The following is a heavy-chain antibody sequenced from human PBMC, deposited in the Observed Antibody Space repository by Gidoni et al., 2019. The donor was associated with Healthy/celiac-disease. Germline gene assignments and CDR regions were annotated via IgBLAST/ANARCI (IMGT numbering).Heavy chain of an antibody. CDR1: GYTFTSYY. J-gene: IGHJ6*03. V-gene: IGHV1-46*03. CDR3: ARDPGRDYYYYYMDV. Sequence: QVQLVQSGAEVKKPGVSVKVSCKASGYTFTSYYMHWVRQAPGQGLEWMGIINPSGGSTSYAQKFQGRVTMTRDTSTSTVYMELSSLRSEDTAVYYCARDPGRDYYYYYMDVWGKGTTVTVSS. CDR2: INPSGGST.